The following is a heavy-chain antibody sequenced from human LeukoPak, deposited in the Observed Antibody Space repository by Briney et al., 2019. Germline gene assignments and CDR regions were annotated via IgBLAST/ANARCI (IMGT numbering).Heavy chain of an antibody. Sequence: GGSLRLSCAASGFTFSNYWMHWVRQAPGKGLVWVSRINSDGINTSYADSVKGRFTISRDNAKNTLNLQMNSLRAEDTAVYYCARVSPGTNYYGSGGYSPWGQGTLVTVSS. CDR3: ARVSPGTNYYGSGGYSP. CDR2: INSDGINT. D-gene: IGHD3-10*01. J-gene: IGHJ5*02. CDR1: GFTFSNYW. V-gene: IGHV3-74*01.